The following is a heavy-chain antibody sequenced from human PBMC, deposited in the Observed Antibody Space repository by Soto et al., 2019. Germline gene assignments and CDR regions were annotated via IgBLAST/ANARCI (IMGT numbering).Heavy chain of an antibody. CDR3: ARDRHYYGSGSYYNGPDYYYYMDV. CDR1: GGTFSSYT. Sequence: SVKVSCKASGGTFSSYTISWVRQAPGQGLEWMGRIIPILGIANYAQKFQGRATITADKSTSTAYMELSSLRSEDTAVYYCARDRHYYGSGSYYNGPDYYYYMDVWGKGTTVTVSS. J-gene: IGHJ6*03. V-gene: IGHV1-69*04. CDR2: IIPILGIA. D-gene: IGHD3-10*01.